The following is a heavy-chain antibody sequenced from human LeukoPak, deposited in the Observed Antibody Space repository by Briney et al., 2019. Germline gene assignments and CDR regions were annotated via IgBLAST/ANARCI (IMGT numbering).Heavy chain of an antibody. Sequence: GGSLRLSCAASGLTFSSYSMNWVRQAPGKGLEWVSSISSSSSYIYYADSVKGRFTISRDNAKNSLYLQMNSLRAEDTAVYYCARVWGYGNWYFDYWGQGTLVTVSS. CDR1: GLTFSSYS. CDR2: ISSSSSYI. J-gene: IGHJ4*02. D-gene: IGHD3-16*01. V-gene: IGHV3-21*01. CDR3: ARVWGYGNWYFDY.